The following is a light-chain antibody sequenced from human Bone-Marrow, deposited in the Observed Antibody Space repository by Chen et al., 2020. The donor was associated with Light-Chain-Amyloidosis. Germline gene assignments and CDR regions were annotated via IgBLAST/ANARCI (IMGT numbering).Light chain of an antibody. Sequence: QSVLTQPASVSGSHVQSITICCTGTTSDVGGYNYVSWYQQYPGKAPKLMISEVSDRPSGVSNRFSGSKSGNTASLTISGLQAEDEADYYCQSYDTRLSGLYVFGTGTKVTVL. CDR1: TSDVGGYNY. CDR2: EVS. J-gene: IGLJ1*01. CDR3: QSYDTRLSGLYV. V-gene: IGLV2-14*01.